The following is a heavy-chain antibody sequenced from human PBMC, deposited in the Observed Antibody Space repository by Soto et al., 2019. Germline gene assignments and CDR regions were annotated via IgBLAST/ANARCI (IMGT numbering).Heavy chain of an antibody. J-gene: IGHJ2*01. CDR2: IRSKANNYAT. Sequence: EVQLVESGGGLVQPGGSLKLSCAASGFTFSGSAMHWVRQASGKGLEWVGRIRSKANNYATAYAASVKGRFTISRDDSKNTAYLQMNSLITEDTAVYYCTRHALQYCGGDCYLLPYFDLWGRGTLVTVSS. D-gene: IGHD2-21*02. V-gene: IGHV3-73*02. CDR1: GFTFSGSA. CDR3: TRHALQYCGGDCYLLPYFDL.